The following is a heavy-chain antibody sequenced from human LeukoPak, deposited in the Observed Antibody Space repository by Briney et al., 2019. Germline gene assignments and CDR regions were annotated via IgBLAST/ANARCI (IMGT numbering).Heavy chain of an antibody. CDR2: IHNDGIAT. D-gene: IGHD6-13*01. Sequence: GGSLRLSCAASGFRFGSYWMHWVRQAPGKGLVWVSRIHNDGIATSYADSVKGRFTISRDNAKDTLYLQMNSLTADDTAVYYCARGIGAAAPFYFDYWGQGTLVTVSS. J-gene: IGHJ4*02. V-gene: IGHV3-74*01. CDR3: ARGIGAAAPFYFDY. CDR1: GFRFGSYW.